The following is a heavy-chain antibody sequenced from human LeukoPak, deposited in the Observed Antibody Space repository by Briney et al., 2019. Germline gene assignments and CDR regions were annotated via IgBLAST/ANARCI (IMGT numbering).Heavy chain of an antibody. CDR2: IIPIFGTA. V-gene: IGHV1-69*05. Sequence: ASVKVSCKASGGTFSSYAISWVRQAPGQGLEWMGGIIPIFGTANYAQKFQGRVTITTDESTSTAYMELSSLRSEDTAVYYCATHSGSYYFAGDYWGQETLVTVSS. CDR1: GGTFSSYA. CDR3: ATHSGSYYFAGDY. D-gene: IGHD1-26*01. J-gene: IGHJ4*02.